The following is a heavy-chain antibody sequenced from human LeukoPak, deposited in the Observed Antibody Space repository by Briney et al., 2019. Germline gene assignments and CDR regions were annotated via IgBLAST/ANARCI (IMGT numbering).Heavy chain of an antibody. CDR1: GFTVSSNY. J-gene: IGHJ5*02. Sequence: GGSLRLSCAASGFTVSSNYMSWVRQAPGKGLEWVSVIYSGGSTYYADSVKGRFTISRDNSKNTLYLQMNSLRAEDTAVYYCARRARYGDYDWFDPWGQGTLVTVSS. CDR3: ARRARYGDYDWFDP. V-gene: IGHV3-53*01. CDR2: IYSGGST. D-gene: IGHD4-17*01.